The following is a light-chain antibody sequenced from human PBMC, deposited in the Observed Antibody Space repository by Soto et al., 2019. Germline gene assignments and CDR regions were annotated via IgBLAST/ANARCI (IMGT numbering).Light chain of an antibody. CDR3: SSYVGNNNLV. CDR1: SSDVGAYNY. CDR2: EDN. J-gene: IGLJ2*01. Sequence: QSALTQPPSASGSPGQSVTISCTGTSSDVGAYNYVSWYQQHPGKAPKLMIYEDNKRPSGVPDRFSGSKSGNTASLTVSGLQAEDEADYYCSSYVGNNNLVFGGGTKVTVL. V-gene: IGLV2-8*01.